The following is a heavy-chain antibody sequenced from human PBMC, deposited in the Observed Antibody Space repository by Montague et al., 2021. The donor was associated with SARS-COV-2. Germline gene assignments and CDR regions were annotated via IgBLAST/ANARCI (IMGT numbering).Heavy chain of an antibody. Sequence: PALVNPTQTLTLTCTFSGFSLSTSGMCVSWIRQPPGKALEWLARIDWDDDKYYSTSLRTRLTISKDTSKNQVVLTMTNVDPVDTATYYCARDWGCTHFDYWGQGTLVTVSS. CDR3: ARDWGCTHFDY. CDR2: IDWDDDK. CDR1: GFSLSTSGMC. V-gene: IGHV2-70*11. D-gene: IGHD7-27*01. J-gene: IGHJ4*02.